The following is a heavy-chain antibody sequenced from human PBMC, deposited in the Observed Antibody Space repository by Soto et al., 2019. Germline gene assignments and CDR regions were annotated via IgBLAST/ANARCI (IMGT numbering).Heavy chain of an antibody. CDR3: ARPRRDIVVVPAAKNYYYYGMDV. J-gene: IGHJ6*02. Sequence: GESQRISWNGSGYSFTSYWIGWVSQMPGKGLEWMGIIYPGDSDTRYSPSFQGQVTISADKSISTAYLQWSSLKASDTAMYYCARPRRDIVVVPAAKNYYYYGMDVWGQGTTVTVSS. CDR2: IYPGDSDT. CDR1: GYSFTSYW. D-gene: IGHD2-2*01. V-gene: IGHV5-51*01.